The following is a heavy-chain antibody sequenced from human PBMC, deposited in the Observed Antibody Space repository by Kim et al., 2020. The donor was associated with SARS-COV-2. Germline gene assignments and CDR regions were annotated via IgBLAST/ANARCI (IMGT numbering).Heavy chain of an antibody. D-gene: IGHD2-15*01. Sequence: ADSVKGRFTISRDNAKNSLYLQMNSLRAEDTAVYYCARLTGSGPQGWFDPWGQGTLVTVSS. V-gene: IGHV3-11*01. J-gene: IGHJ5*02. CDR3: ARLTGSGPQGWFDP.